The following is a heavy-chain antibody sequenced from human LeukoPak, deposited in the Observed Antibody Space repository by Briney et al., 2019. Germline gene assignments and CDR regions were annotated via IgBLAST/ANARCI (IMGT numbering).Heavy chain of an antibody. D-gene: IGHD3-10*01. CDR2: ISGSGDNT. Sequence: PGGSLRLSCAASGFTFSNYAISWVRQAPGQGLEWVSAISGSGDNTYYADSVRGRFTISRDNSKDTLYLQMNNLRAVDTAMYYCAKDGRYYFGSGSYPLDSWGQGTRVTVSS. CDR1: GFTFSNYA. J-gene: IGHJ4*02. V-gene: IGHV3-23*01. CDR3: AKDGRYYFGSGSYPLDS.